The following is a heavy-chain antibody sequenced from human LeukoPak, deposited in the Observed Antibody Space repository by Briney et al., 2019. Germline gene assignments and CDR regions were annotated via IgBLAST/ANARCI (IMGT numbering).Heavy chain of an antibody. V-gene: IGHV3-30-3*01. CDR3: ARGKFFDI. CDR2: ISDDGTNK. Sequence: AGGSLRLSCKASGFTFSSYPMDWVRQAPGKGLEWVAIISDDGTNKYCADSVKGRFTISRDDSNNTVYLQMNSLRVDDTAIYFCARGKFFDIWGQGTMVTVSS. CDR1: GFTFSSYP. J-gene: IGHJ3*02.